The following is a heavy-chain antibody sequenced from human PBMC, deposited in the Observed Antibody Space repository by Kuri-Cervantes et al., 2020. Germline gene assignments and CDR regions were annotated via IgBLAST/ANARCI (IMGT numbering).Heavy chain of an antibody. D-gene: IGHD5-24*01. CDR2: IYYSGST. V-gene: IGHV4-39*01. Sequence: SQTLSLTCAVSGGSISSSSYYWGWIRQPPGKGLEWIGSIYYSGSTYYNPSLKSRVTISVDTSKNQFSLKLSSVTAADTAVYYCARDRYGYSSLDYWGQGTLVTVSS. CDR1: GGSISSSSYY. J-gene: IGHJ4*02. CDR3: ARDRYGYSSLDY.